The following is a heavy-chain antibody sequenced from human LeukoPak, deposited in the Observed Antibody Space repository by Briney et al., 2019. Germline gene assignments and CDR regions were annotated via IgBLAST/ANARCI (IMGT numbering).Heavy chain of an antibody. CDR3: ARRANWGFFDY. Sequence: SQTLSLTCAVSGGSISSGGYSWSWIRQPPGKGLEWIGYIYHSGSTYYNPSLKSRVTISVDRSKNQFSLKLSSVTAADTAVYYCARRANWGFFDYWGQGTLVTVSS. D-gene: IGHD7-27*01. CDR1: GGSISSGGYS. V-gene: IGHV4-30-2*01. J-gene: IGHJ4*02. CDR2: IYHSGST.